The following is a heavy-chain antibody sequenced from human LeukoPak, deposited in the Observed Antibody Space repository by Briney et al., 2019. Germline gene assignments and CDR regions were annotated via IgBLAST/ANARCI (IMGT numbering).Heavy chain of an antibody. CDR3: ARGVSSGWYARRAYYFDY. Sequence: SETLSPTCAVYGGSFSGYYWSWIRQPPGKGLEWIGEINHSGSTNYNPSLKSRVTISVDTSKNQFSLKLSSVTAADTAVYYCARGVSSGWYARRAYYFDYWGQGTLVTVSS. J-gene: IGHJ4*02. CDR1: GGSFSGYY. V-gene: IGHV4-34*01. CDR2: INHSGST. D-gene: IGHD6-19*01.